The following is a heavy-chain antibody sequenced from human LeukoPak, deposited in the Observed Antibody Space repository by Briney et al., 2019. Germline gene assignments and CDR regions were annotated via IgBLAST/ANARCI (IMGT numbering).Heavy chain of an antibody. CDR3: ARVYGSGWSDWFDP. CDR2: IHYSGST. Sequence: KTSETLSLTCTVSGGSISSYYWSWIRQPPGKGLEWIGYIHYSGSTNYNPSLKSRVTISVDTSKNQFSLKLSSVTAADTAVYYCARVYGSGWSDWFDPWGQGTLVTVSS. D-gene: IGHD6-19*01. CDR1: GGSISSYY. J-gene: IGHJ5*02. V-gene: IGHV4-59*01.